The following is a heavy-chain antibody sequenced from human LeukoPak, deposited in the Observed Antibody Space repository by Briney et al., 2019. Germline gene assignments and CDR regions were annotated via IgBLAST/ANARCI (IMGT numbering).Heavy chain of an antibody. CDR2: ISSSSYI. V-gene: IGHV3-21*01. CDR1: GFTFSSYS. J-gene: IGHJ4*02. Sequence: PGGSLRLSCAASGFTFSSYSMNWVRQAPGKGLEWVSSISSSSYIYYADSVKGRFTISRDNSKNTLYLQMNSLKTEDTAVYYCARDEGKGGYFDYWGQGTLVTVSS. D-gene: IGHD1-26*01. CDR3: ARDEGKGGYFDY.